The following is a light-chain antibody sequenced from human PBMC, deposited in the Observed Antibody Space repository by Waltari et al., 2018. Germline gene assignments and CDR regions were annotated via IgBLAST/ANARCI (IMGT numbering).Light chain of an antibody. Sequence: QSALTQPASVFGSLGQSVTLSCTGTATDIGGYDYVSWYQQPSGKAPKLLIFAVSSRPSEISARFSASKSGNTASLTISGLQTEDEADYHCTSYTSKNTFIFGGGTRLTVL. CDR1: ATDIGGYDY. V-gene: IGLV2-14*03. J-gene: IGLJ2*01. CDR3: TSYTSKNTFI. CDR2: AVS.